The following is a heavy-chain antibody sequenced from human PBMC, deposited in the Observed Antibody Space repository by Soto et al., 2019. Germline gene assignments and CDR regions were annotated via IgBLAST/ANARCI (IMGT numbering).Heavy chain of an antibody. J-gene: IGHJ5*02. D-gene: IGHD4-4*01. CDR1: GGSISSGGYY. CDR2: SYYSGRT. CDR3: ARAGSLQNWFEP. V-gene: IGHV4-31*03. Sequence: QVQLQESGPGLVKPSQTLSLTCTVSGGSISSGGYYWSWIRQHPGKGLEWIGYSYYSGRTYYNPSLKSRVTISVDTSKNQFSLKLSSVTAADTAGYYCARAGSLQNWFEPWGQGTLVTVSS.